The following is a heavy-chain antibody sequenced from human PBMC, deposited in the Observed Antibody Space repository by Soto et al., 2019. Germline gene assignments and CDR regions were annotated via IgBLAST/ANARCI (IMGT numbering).Heavy chain of an antibody. V-gene: IGHV4-34*01. CDR3: ARGVGSGRDYGLDV. CDR2: IDQTGRT. J-gene: IGHJ6*02. CDR1: GESFSDYF. Sequence: QVQLQQWGAGLLKPSETLSLTCAVSGESFSDYFWSWIRQPPGKGLEWIGEIDQTGRTNYNPSLKIRVIMSVDTSKNQFSLNLSFVTAADTAMYYCARGVGSGRDYGLDVWGQGTTVTVS. D-gene: IGHD3-10*01.